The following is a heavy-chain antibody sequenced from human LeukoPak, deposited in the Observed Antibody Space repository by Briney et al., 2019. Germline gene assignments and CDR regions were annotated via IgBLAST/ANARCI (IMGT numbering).Heavy chain of an antibody. Sequence: GGSLRLSCAASGFTFSSYTMNWVRQPPGKGLEWVSNIGTSSTTIYYADSVKGRFTTSRDNAKNSLYLQMNSLRADDTAVYYCARFAAGGSYYYYMDVWGKGTTVTVSS. D-gene: IGHD6-25*01. J-gene: IGHJ6*03. CDR1: GFTFSSYT. CDR2: IGTSSTTI. CDR3: ARFAAGGSYYYYMDV. V-gene: IGHV3-48*01.